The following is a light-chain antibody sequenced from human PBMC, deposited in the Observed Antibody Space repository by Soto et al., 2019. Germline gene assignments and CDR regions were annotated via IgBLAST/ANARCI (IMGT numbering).Light chain of an antibody. V-gene: IGKV1-5*03. CDR1: QTISSW. CDR3: QHYNSYSEA. CDR2: KAS. J-gene: IGKJ1*01. Sequence: DIQMTHSTSTLSGSVGDRVTITCRASQTISSWLAWYQQKPGKAPKLLIYKASTLKSGVPSRFSGSGSGTEFTLTISSLQPDDFATYYCQHYNSYSEAFGQGTKVDIK.